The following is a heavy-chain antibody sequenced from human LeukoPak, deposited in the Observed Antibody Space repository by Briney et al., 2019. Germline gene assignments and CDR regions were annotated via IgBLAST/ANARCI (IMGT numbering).Heavy chain of an antibody. J-gene: IGHJ3*02. V-gene: IGHV6-1*01. CDR2: TYYRSKWYN. D-gene: IGHD3-10*01. CDR1: GDSVSSKIAA. Sequence: SQTLSLTCAISGDSVSSKIAAWNWIRQSPSRGLKWLGRTYYRSKWYNDYAISVKSRMTINADTSKNQFSLLLNSVTPEDTAVYYCASETGDAFDIWGQGTMVTVSS. CDR3: ASETGDAFDI.